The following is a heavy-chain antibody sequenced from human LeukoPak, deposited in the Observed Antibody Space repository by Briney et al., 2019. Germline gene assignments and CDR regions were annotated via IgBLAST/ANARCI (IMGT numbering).Heavy chain of an antibody. J-gene: IGHJ4*02. CDR2: IYSSAST. CDR3: ARIMPTLLH. V-gene: IGHV4-39*01. CDR1: GGSISSSSYY. D-gene: IGHD3-16*01. Sequence: SETLSLTCTVSGGSISSSSYYWGWSRQPPGKGLVWYGRIYSSASTYYTPSLKSRITISVDTSKNQFSLKLSSVTAADTAVYYCARIMPTLLHWGQGTLVTVSS.